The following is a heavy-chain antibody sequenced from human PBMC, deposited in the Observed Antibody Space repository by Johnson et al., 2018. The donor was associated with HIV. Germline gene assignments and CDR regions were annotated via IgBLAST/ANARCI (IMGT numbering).Heavy chain of an antibody. CDR1: GFTFSSYA. V-gene: IGHV3-30-3*01. D-gene: IGHD3-16*01. J-gene: IGHJ3*02. Sequence: QMQLVESGGGLVQPGGSLRLSCAASGFTFSSYAMHWVRQAPGKGLEWVAVISYDGSNKYYADSVKGRFTISRDNSKNTLYLQMNSLRAEDTAVYYCARGGKDHAFDIWGQGTMVTVSS. CDR2: ISYDGSNK. CDR3: ARGGKDHAFDI.